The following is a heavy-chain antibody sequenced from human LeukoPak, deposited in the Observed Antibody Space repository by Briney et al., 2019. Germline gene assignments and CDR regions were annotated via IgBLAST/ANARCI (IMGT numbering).Heavy chain of an antibody. CDR3: ARRYCSSTNCYSFDY. V-gene: IGHV3-21*01. D-gene: IGHD2-2*01. CDR2: IDTSSTYK. Sequence: GGSLRLSCAASGFTFSSYSMNWVRQAPGKGLEWVSSIDTSSTYKYYADSAKGRFTISRDNAKDSLYLQMNSLRAGDTAVYYCARRYCSSTNCYSFDYWGQGTLVTVSS. CDR1: GFTFSSYS. J-gene: IGHJ4*02.